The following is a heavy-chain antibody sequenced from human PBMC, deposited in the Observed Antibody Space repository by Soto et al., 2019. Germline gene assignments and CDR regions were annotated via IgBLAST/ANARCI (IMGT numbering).Heavy chain of an antibody. D-gene: IGHD2-15*01. V-gene: IGHV5-10-1*01. CDR1: GYSFTSYW. CDR2: IDPSDSYT. J-gene: IGHJ3*02. Sequence: GESLKISCKGSGYSFTSYWISWVRQIPWKGLEWMGRIDPSDSYTNYSPSFQGHVTISADKSISTAYLQWSSLKASDTAMYYCARLPRFEVVPPLYACEILGKGTRVSVS. CDR3: ARLPRFEVVPPLYACEI.